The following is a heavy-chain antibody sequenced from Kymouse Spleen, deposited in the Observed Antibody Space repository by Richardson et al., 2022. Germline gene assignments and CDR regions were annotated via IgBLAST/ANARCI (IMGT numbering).Heavy chain of an antibody. V-gene: IGHV3-13*01. Sequence: EVQLVESGGGLVQPGGSLRLSCAASGFTFSSYDMHWVRQATGKGLEWVSAIGTAGDTYYPGSVKGRFTISRENAKNSLYLQMNSLRAGDTAVYYCARGGYYDILTGYDAFDIWGQGTMVTVSS. CDR3: ARGGYYDILTGYDAFDI. CDR2: IGTAGDT. J-gene: IGHJ3*02. D-gene: IGHD3-9*01. CDR1: GFTFSSYD.